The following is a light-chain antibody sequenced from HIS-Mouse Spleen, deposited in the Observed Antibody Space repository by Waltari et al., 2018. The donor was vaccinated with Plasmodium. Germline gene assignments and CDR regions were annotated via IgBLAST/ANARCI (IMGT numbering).Light chain of an antibody. Sequence: SYELTQPPSVSVSPVQTPSITCSGDKMGDKHACWYQQKPGQSPVLVIYQGSKRPSGILERFSGSNSGNTATLTISGTQAMDEADYYCQAWDSSTVVFGGGTKLTVL. J-gene: IGLJ2*01. CDR3: QAWDSSTVV. V-gene: IGLV3-1*01. CDR2: QGS. CDR1: KMGDKH.